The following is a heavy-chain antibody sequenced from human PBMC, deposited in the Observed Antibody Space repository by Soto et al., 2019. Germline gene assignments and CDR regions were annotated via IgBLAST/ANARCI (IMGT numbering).Heavy chain of an antibody. CDR3: VRGTYCGASCYFAREY. D-gene: IGHD2-21*01. J-gene: IGHJ4*02. CDR1: GDSSTTYV. Sequence: VQLVQSGSEVKKPGPSVKVSCKASGDSSTTYVVSWVRQAPGNGLEWMGGINPMSRTAKYAEKYSGRVTITADEATKTVYLDLTTLRFEDTAVYFCVRGTYCGASCYFAREYWGQGTLVAVAS. CDR2: INPMSRTA. V-gene: IGHV1-69*01.